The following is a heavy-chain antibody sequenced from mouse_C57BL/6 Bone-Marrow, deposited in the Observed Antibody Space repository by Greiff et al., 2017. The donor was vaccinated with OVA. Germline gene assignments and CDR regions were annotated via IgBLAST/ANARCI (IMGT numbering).Heavy chain of an antibody. CDR1: GYTFTSYG. CDR2: IYPRSGNT. Sequence: VQRVESGAELARPGASVKLSCKASGYTFTSYGISWVKQRTGQGLEWIGEIYPRSGNTYYNEKFKGKATLTADKSSSTAYMELRSLTSEDSAVYFCPYYYGPYYAMDYWGQGTSVTVSS. V-gene: IGHV1-81*01. J-gene: IGHJ4*01. CDR3: PYYYGPYYAMDY. D-gene: IGHD1-1*01.